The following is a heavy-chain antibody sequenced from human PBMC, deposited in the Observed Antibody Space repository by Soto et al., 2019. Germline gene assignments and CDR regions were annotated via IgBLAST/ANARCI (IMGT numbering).Heavy chain of an antibody. D-gene: IGHD3-22*01. CDR1: GGSVSSGSYY. CDR2: IHYSGST. V-gene: IGHV4-61*01. J-gene: IGHJ4*02. Sequence: SLSLTCTVSGGSVSSGSYYWSWTRQPPGKGLEWIGYIHYSGSTHYNPSLESRVTMSVDTSRNQFYLKLSSVTAADTAVYYCARGGYYYDSRIDCWGQGTLVTVSS. CDR3: ARGGYYYDSRIDC.